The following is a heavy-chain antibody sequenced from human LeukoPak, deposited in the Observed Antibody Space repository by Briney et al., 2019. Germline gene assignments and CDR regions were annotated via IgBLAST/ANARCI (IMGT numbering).Heavy chain of an antibody. CDR3: ANDSSSWSLDY. D-gene: IGHD6-13*01. Sequence: GGSLRLSCAASAFTFSSYGMHWVRQAPGKGLEWVAFIRHDGSNEYYADSVKGRFTISRDNSKNTLYLQMNSLRAEDTAVYYCANDSSSWSLDYWGQGTLVTVSS. J-gene: IGHJ4*02. V-gene: IGHV3-30*02. CDR2: IRHDGSNE. CDR1: AFTFSSYG.